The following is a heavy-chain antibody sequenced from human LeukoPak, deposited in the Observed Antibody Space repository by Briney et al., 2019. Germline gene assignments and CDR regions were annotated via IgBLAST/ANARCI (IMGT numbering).Heavy chain of an antibody. V-gene: IGHV3-53*01. D-gene: IGHD5-24*01. CDR1: GFTVSSNY. J-gene: IGHJ4*02. CDR3: ARGTSMAPFDY. Sequence: GRSLRLSCAASGFTVSSNYMSWVRQAPGKGLEWVSVIYSGGSTYYADSVKGRFTISRDNSKNTLYLQMNSLRAEDTAVYYCARGTSMAPFDYWGQGTLVTVSS. CDR2: IYSGGST.